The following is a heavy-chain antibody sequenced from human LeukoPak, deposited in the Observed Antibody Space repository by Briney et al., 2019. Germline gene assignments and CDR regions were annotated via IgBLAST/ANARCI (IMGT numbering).Heavy chain of an antibody. V-gene: IGHV3-53*01. CDR3: AKEGDYYDSSGYFDY. J-gene: IGHJ4*02. CDR2: IYSDNT. Sequence: GGSLRPSCTVSGFTVSSNSMSWVRQAPGKGLEWVSFIYSDNTHYSDSVKGRFTISRDNSKNTLYLQMNSLRAEDTAVYYCAKEGDYYDSSGYFDYWGQGTLVTVSS. CDR1: GFTVSSNS. D-gene: IGHD3-22*01.